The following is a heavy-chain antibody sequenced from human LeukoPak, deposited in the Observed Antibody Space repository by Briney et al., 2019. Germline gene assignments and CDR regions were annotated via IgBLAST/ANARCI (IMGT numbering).Heavy chain of an antibody. CDR3: ARGPWFGEEFLLSDAFDI. D-gene: IGHD3-10*01. CDR1: GGSISSGSYY. J-gene: IGHJ3*02. CDR2: IYTSGST. V-gene: IGHV4-61*02. Sequence: SETLSLTCTVSGGSISSGSYYWSWIRQPAGKGLEWIGRIYTSGSTNYNPSLKSRVTISVDTSKNQFSLKLSSVTAADTAVYYCARGPWFGEEFLLSDAFDIWGQGTMVTVSS.